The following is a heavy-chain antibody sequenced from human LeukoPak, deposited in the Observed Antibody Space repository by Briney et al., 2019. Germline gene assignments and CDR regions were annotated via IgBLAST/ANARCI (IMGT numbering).Heavy chain of an antibody. CDR3: ASRAGYTGSWSAFDY. V-gene: IGHV3-7*05. J-gene: IGHJ4*02. CDR1: TLTLNKYW. CDR2: IKQDGSEK. D-gene: IGHD6-13*01. Sequence: GRSLGLSCTASTLTLNKYWMSWAPEAPGKGLEWVANIKQDGSEKYHVDSVKGRFTISRDNAKNSLYLQMNSLRAEDTAVYYCASRAGYTGSWSAFDYWGQGTLVTVSS.